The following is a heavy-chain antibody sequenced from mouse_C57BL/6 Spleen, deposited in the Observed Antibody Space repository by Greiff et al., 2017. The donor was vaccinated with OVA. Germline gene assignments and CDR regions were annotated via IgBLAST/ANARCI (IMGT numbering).Heavy chain of an antibody. CDR2: INPNNGGT. D-gene: IGHD2-5*01. V-gene: IGHV1-26*01. CDR3: ARSPSDSNYFDY. CDR1: GYTFTDYY. J-gene: IGHJ2*01. Sequence: EVQLQQSGPELVKPGASVKISCKASGYTFTDYYMNWVKQSHGKSLEWIGDINPNNGGTSYNQKFKGKATLTVDKSSSTAYMELRSLTSEDSAVYYCARSPSDSNYFDYWGQGTTLTVSS.